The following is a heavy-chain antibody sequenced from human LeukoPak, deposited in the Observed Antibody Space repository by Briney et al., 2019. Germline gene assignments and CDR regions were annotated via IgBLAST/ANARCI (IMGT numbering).Heavy chain of an antibody. D-gene: IGHD6-13*01. CDR1: GFTFGDYG. J-gene: IGHJ1*01. Sequence: GGSLRLSCAASGFTFGDYGMSWFRQAPGKGLEWVGFIRSKIYGGTTEYAASMKGKFSISRDDSKSIAYLQMNSLRAEDTAVYYCARATLEQQLFQHWGQGTLVTVSS. CDR3: ARATLEQQLFQH. CDR2: IRSKIYGGTT. V-gene: IGHV3-49*03.